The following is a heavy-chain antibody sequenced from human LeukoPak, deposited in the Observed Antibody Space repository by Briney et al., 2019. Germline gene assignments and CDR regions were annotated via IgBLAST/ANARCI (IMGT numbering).Heavy chain of an antibody. Sequence: SETLSLTCTVSSGSINSYYWSWIRQPPGKGLEWIGYSYYSGSTKYNPSLQSRVTISVDTSKNQSSLKLSSVTAADTAVYYSARDGTALGYNWFDPWGQGTLVTVSS. D-gene: IGHD1-1*01. J-gene: IGHJ5*02. V-gene: IGHV4-59*01. CDR2: SYYSGST. CDR1: SGSINSYY. CDR3: ARDGTALGYNWFDP.